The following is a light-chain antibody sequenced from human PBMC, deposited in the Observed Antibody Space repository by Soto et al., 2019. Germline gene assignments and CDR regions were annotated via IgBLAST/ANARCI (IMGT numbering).Light chain of an antibody. CDR1: SSDVGGYNY. CDR2: DVS. Sequence: QSALTQPDSVSGSPGQSITLSCTGTSSDVGGYNYVSWYQQHPGKAPQLMIYDVSNRPSGVSNRFSGSKSGNTASLTISGLQAEDEADDYCSSYTSSSTRVFGGGTKVTVL. J-gene: IGLJ2*01. CDR3: SSYTSSSTRV. V-gene: IGLV2-14*01.